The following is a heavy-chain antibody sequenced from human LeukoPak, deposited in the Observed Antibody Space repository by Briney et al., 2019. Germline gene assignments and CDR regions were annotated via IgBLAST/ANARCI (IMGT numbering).Heavy chain of an antibody. V-gene: IGHV3-23*01. CDR2: ISGSDGNT. D-gene: IGHD3-10*01. Sequence: GGSLRLSCAASGFTFSSYGMNWVRQAPGKGLEWVSAISGSDGNTYNANSVKGRFTISRDNSKNTLYLQMNSLRAEDTAVYYCAKGYYASGSYGWFDTWGQGTLVTVSS. CDR1: GFTFSSYG. CDR3: AKGYYASGSYGWFDT. J-gene: IGHJ5*02.